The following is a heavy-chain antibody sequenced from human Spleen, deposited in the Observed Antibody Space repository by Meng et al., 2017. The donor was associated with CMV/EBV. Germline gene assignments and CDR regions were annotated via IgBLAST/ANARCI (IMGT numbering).Heavy chain of an antibody. J-gene: IGHJ6*02. CDR1: GGSISSYY. CDR2: IYYSGST. D-gene: IGHD3-3*01. Sequence: SETLSLTCTVSGGSISSYYWSWIRQSPGKGLEWIGYIYYSGSTNYNPSLKSRVTISVDTSKNQFSLKLSSVTAADTAVYYCARDQLRFRYGMDVWGQGTTVTVSS. V-gene: IGHV4-59*01. CDR3: ARDQLRFRYGMDV.